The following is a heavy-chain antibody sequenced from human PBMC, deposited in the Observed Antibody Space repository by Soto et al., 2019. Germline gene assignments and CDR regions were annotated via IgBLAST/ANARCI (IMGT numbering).Heavy chain of an antibody. D-gene: IGHD6-19*01. V-gene: IGHV1-3*01. CDR1: GYTFTSFA. Sequence: ASVKVSCKASGYTFTSFAIHWVRQAPGQGLEWMGWINAGNGNIKHSQKFQHRVTITRDTSASTAYMELSSLRFEDTAVYYCARDGAVAGDSNFDYWGQGTLVTVSA. CDR2: INAGNGNI. J-gene: IGHJ4*02. CDR3: ARDGAVAGDSNFDY.